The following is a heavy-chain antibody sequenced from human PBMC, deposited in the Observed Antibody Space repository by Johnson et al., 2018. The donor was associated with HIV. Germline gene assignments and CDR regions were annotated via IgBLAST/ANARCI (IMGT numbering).Heavy chain of an antibody. CDR2: ISYDGSYK. Sequence: QVQLVESGGGVVQPGRSLRLSCAASGFTLSSYAMHWVRQAPGKGLEWVGVISYDGSYKYYADSVKGRFTISRDNSKSTLYLQMNSLRAEDTAVYYCARVRTGRENAFDIWGQGTMVTVSS. J-gene: IGHJ3*02. V-gene: IGHV3-30*04. CDR1: GFTLSSYA. D-gene: IGHD2-8*02. CDR3: ARVRTGRENAFDI.